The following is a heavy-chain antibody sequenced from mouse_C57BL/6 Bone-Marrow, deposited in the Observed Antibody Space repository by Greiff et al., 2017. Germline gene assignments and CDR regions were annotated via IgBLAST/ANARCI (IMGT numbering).Heavy chain of an antibody. CDR1: GFTFSSYT. V-gene: IGHV5-9*01. J-gene: IGHJ4*01. CDR2: ISGGGGNN. CDR3: ARHGGAGAMDY. Sequence: EVQGVESGGGLVKPGGSLKLSCAASGFTFSSYTMSWVRQTPGKRLEWVATISGGGGNNYYPDSVKGRFTISRDTAKHTLYLQMSSLTSEDTALCSCARHGGAGAMDYWGQGTSVTVSS.